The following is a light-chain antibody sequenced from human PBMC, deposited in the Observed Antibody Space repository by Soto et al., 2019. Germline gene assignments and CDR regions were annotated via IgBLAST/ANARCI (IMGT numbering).Light chain of an antibody. CDR3: QQYNSYWFT. V-gene: IGKV1-5*03. CDR1: QSINNW. CDR2: EAS. J-gene: IGKJ3*01. Sequence: DIQMTQSPSTLSASVGDRVTITCRASQSINNWLAWYQQKPGKAPKLLIYEASSLESGVPSRFSGSGSGTEFPLTISSLQPDDFATYSCQQYNSYWFTFGPGTKVDIK.